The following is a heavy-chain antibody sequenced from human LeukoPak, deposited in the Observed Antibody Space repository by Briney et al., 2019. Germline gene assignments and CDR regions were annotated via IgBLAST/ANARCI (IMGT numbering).Heavy chain of an antibody. J-gene: IGHJ4*02. Sequence: PGGSLRLSCAASGFTFSSYSMNWVRQAPGKGLEWVSSISSSSSYIYYADSVKGRFTISRDNAKNSLYLQMNSLRAEDTAVYYFARESYSSGWYPGYWGQGTLVTVSS. CDR2: ISSSSSYI. D-gene: IGHD6-19*01. CDR3: ARESYSSGWYPGY. CDR1: GFTFSSYS. V-gene: IGHV3-21*01.